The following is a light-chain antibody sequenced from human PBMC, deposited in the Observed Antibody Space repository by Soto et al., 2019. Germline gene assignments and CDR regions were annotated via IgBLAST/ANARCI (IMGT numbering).Light chain of an antibody. CDR3: QQYNNWPQLT. CDR2: GAS. Sequence: EIVMTQSPATLSVSPGERATLSCRASQSVSSSLAWYQQKPGQALRLLIYGASARATGIPARFSGSGSGTEFTLTISSLQSEDFAVYYCQQYNNWPQLTFGGGTKVEIK. J-gene: IGKJ4*01. V-gene: IGKV3D-15*01. CDR1: QSVSSS.